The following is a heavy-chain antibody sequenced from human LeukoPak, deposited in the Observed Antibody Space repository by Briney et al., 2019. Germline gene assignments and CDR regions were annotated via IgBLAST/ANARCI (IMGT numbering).Heavy chain of an antibody. J-gene: IGHJ4*02. Sequence: PGGSLRLSCAASGFTFSSYGMSWVRQAPGKGLEWVSAISGSGGSTYYADSVKGRFTISRDNSKNTLYLQMNSLRAEDTAVYYCAKGPMVRGVIRTFRPYYFDYWGQGTLVTVSS. D-gene: IGHD3-10*01. CDR3: AKGPMVRGVIRTFRPYYFDY. CDR1: GFTFSSYG. V-gene: IGHV3-23*01. CDR2: ISGSGGST.